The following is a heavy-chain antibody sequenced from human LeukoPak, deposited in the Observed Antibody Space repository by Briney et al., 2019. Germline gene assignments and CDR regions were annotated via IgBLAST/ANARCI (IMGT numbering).Heavy chain of an antibody. Sequence: PGGSLRLSCAASGFTFSSYWMSWVRQAPGKGLEWVANIKQDGSEKYYVDSVKGRFTISRDNAKNSLYLQMNSLRAEDMAVYYCARDFDYYDSSGYYDYWGQGTLVTVSS. D-gene: IGHD3-22*01. CDR3: ARDFDYYDSSGYYDY. J-gene: IGHJ4*02. CDR2: IKQDGSEK. V-gene: IGHV3-7*01. CDR1: GFTFSSYW.